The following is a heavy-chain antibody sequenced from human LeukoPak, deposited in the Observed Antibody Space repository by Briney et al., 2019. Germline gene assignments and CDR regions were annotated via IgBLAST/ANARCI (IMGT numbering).Heavy chain of an antibody. J-gene: IGHJ4*02. Sequence: GGSLRLSCAASGFTFSTFWMGWVRQVPGKGLEWVANKNQGGSAQYYVDSVKGRFTISRDNAENALYLQMNSLRAEDTAVYFCARDISASGIFFDSWGQGTLVTVSS. CDR3: ARDISASGIFFDS. CDR2: KNQGGSAQ. V-gene: IGHV3-7*01. D-gene: IGHD6-13*01. CDR1: GFTFSTFW.